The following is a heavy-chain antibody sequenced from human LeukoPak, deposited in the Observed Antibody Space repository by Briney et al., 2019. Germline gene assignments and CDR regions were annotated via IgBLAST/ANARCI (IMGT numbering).Heavy chain of an antibody. J-gene: IGHJ5*02. CDR3: ARDLGYCSGGSCLGWFDP. CDR2: IYTSGST. CDR1: GGSISSYY. V-gene: IGHV4-4*07. Sequence: PSETLSLTCTVSGGSISSYYWSWIRQPAGKGLEWIGRIYTSGSTNYNPSLKSRVTMSVDTSMNQFSLKLSSVTAADTAVYYCARDLGYCSGGSCLGWFDPWGQGTLVTVSS. D-gene: IGHD2-15*01.